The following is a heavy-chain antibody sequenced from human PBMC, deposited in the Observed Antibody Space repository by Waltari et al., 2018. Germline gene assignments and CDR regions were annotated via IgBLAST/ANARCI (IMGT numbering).Heavy chain of an antibody. J-gene: IGHJ4*02. CDR3: ARGKGAIYFDY. Sequence: QVQLVESGGGVVQPGRSLRLSCAASGFTFSSYGIHWVRQAAGKGLEWVAVIWYDGSNKYYADSVKGRFTISRDNSKNTLYLQMNSLRAEDTAVYYCARGKGAIYFDYWGQGTLVTVSS. CDR2: IWYDGSNK. CDR1: GFTFSSYG. V-gene: IGHV3-33*01. D-gene: IGHD1-26*01.